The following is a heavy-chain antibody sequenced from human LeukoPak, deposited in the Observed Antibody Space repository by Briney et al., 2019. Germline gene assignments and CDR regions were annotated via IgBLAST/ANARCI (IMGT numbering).Heavy chain of an antibody. V-gene: IGHV1-18*01. J-gene: IGHJ6*02. CDR2: ISAYNGNT. D-gene: IGHD6-19*01. CDR3: ARDPQQWLVAPYYYGMDV. Sequence: ASVKVSCKASGYTFTSYGISWVRQAPGQGLEWKGWISAYNGNTNYAQKLQGRVTMTTDTSTSTAYMELRSLRSDDTAVYYCARDPQQWLVAPYYYGMDVWGQGTTVTVSS. CDR1: GYTFTSYG.